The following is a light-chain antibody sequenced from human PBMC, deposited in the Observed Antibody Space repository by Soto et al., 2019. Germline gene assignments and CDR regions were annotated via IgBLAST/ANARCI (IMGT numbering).Light chain of an antibody. CDR1: QGISTA. CDR3: QQFNTKPLT. Sequence: IQLTQSPSTLSASVGDRVTITCRASQGISTALAWYHQRPGKSPDLLVYDASTLQSGVPSRFRGSGSETDFSLTISGLQPEDFGLYYCQQFNTKPLTFGGGTRVQIK. CDR2: DAS. V-gene: IGKV1-13*02. J-gene: IGKJ4*01.